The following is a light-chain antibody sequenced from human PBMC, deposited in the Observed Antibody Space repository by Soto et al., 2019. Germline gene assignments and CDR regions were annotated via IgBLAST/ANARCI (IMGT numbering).Light chain of an antibody. J-gene: IGLJ1*01. CDR3: QTWGTGIHV. CDR1: SGHSSYA. Sequence: QHVLTQSPSASASLGASDKFTCNLSSGHSSYAIAWHQQQPEKGPRYLMKLNSDGSHSKGDVIPDRFSGSSSGAERYLTICSLQSEDEADYYCQTWGTGIHVFGTGTKLTVL. V-gene: IGLV4-69*01. CDR2: LNSDGSH.